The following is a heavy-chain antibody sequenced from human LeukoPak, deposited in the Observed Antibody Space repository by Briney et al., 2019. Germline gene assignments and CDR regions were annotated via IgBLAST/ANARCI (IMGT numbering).Heavy chain of an antibody. CDR1: GGTFSSYA. CDR2: IIPIYGTA. D-gene: IGHD1-7*01. CDR3: ARTTGTTGGYWFDP. J-gene: IGHJ5*02. Sequence: ASVKVSCKASGGTFSSYAISWVRQAPGQGLEWMGGIIPIYGTANYAQKFQGRVTITTDESTSTAYMELSSLRSEDTAVYYCARTTGTTGGYWFDPWGQGTLVTVSS. V-gene: IGHV1-69*05.